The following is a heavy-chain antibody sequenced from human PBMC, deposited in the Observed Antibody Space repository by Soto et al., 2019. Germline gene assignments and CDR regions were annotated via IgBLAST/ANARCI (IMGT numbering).Heavy chain of an antibody. CDR3: AHRVLRTVFGLVTTTAIYFDF. Sequence: QITLNESGPTVVRPTEPLTLTCRFSGFSLTTSGVGVGWIRQSPGKAPEWLALIYWDDDKRYSAFLKSRLTITKDTSKNQVVLTVSDLDSTDTATYYCAHRVLRTVFGLVTTTAIYFDFWGQGTPVAVSS. D-gene: IGHD3-3*01. J-gene: IGHJ4*02. CDR2: IYWDDDK. V-gene: IGHV2-5*02. CDR1: GFSLTTSGVG.